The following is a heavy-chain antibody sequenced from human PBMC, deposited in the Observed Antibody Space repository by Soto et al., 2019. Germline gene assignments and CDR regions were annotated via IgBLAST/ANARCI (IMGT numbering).Heavy chain of an antibody. CDR2: ISYSGRP. CDR3: ARVYLLWFGESYPYYFYY. V-gene: IGHV4-59*02. CDR1: GVSVSSYY. J-gene: IGHJ4*02. D-gene: IGHD3-10*01. Sequence: SETLSLTCTVSGVSVSSYYWCWIRQPPGKGLEWIGYISYSGRPNYNPSLKSRVTISVDTSKNHFSLKLSSVTAADTAVYYCARVYLLWFGESYPYYFYYWAQGTLVPVSS.